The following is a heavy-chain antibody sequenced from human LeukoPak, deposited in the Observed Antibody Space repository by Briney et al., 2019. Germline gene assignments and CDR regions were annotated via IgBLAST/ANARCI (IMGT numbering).Heavy chain of an antibody. J-gene: IGHJ4*02. V-gene: IGHV1-18*01. CDR2: ISGYNGNT. D-gene: IGHD6-19*01. Sequence: ASVNVSCKASGYTFTSYGISWVRQAPGQGLEWMGWISGYNGNTNYAQKLQGRDTIDTDTTTSTAYMELRSLRSDDTAVYYCARDLKRGYSSGRYSWGTGSSNDYWGQGTLVTVSS. CDR3: ARDLKRGYSSGRYSWGTGSSNDY. CDR1: GYTFTSYG.